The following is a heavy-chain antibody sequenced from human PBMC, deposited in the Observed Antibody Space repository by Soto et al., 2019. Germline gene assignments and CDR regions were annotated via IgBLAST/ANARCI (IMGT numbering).Heavy chain of an antibody. CDR1: DVSISSTDW. V-gene: IGHV4-4*02. CDR3: ARGHTYTWHY. CDR2: IYLHGTT. Sequence: XATLTLTFTVSDVSISSTDWWWSWVRQPPGKGLEWIGEIYLHGTTKYSPSLESRVTVSADTSNNQLSLRLSSVTAADTAVYYCARGHTYTWHYWSQGSLVTVS. D-gene: IGHD1-20*01. J-gene: IGHJ4*02.